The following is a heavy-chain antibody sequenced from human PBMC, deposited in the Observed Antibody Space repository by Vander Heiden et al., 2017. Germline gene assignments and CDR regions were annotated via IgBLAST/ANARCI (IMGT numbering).Heavy chain of an antibody. Sequence: EVQLVESGGGLVQPGGSLRLSCAASGLTFSSYDMHWVRQATGKGLEWVSAIGTAGDTYYPGSVKGRFTISRENAKNTLYLQMNSLRAGDTAVYYCARVPSGGGWLQFDYWGQGTLVTVSS. D-gene: IGHD5-12*01. V-gene: IGHV3-13*01. CDR2: IGTAGDT. CDR3: ARVPSGGGWLQFDY. CDR1: GLTFSSYD. J-gene: IGHJ4*02.